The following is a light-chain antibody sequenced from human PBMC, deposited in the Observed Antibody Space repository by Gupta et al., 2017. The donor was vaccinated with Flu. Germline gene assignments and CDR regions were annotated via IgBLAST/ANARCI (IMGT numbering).Light chain of an antibody. CDR2: YDG. J-gene: IGLJ3*02. CDR1: AFAKKN. Sequence: LMARSTCSGEAFAKKNSYWYQQKPGQCPVLVIYYDGSRPSGIPDGCSGSTTGARITLTIISVHAEEDADYYCRSADSSSTYRVFGGGTKLTVL. CDR3: RSADSSSTYRV. V-gene: IGLV3-16*01.